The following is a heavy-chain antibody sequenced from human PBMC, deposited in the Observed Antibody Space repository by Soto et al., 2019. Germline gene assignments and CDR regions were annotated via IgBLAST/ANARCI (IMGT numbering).Heavy chain of an antibody. CDR1: GYTFTSYA. V-gene: IGHV1-3*01. Sequence: QVQLVQSGAEVKKPGASVKVSCKASGYTFTSYAMHWVRQATGQRLEWMGWINAGNGNTKYSQKFQGRVTITRDTSASTAYMELSSLRSEDTAVYYCARDVAVAGKGGWFDPWGQGTLVPVSS. J-gene: IGHJ5*02. CDR2: INAGNGNT. CDR3: ARDVAVAGKGGWFDP. D-gene: IGHD6-19*01.